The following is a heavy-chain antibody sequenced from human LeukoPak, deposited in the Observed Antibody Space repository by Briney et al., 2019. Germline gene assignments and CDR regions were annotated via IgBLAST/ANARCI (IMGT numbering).Heavy chain of an antibody. V-gene: IGHV3-15*01. D-gene: IGHD3-16*02. CDR3: TSFGSYRLYY. CDR1: GFTFSNAW. J-gene: IGHJ4*02. Sequence: GGSLRLSCAASGFTFSNAWMSWVRQAPGKGLEWVGRIKSKTDGETTDYAAPVKGRFTISRDDSKNTLYLQMNSLKTEDTAVYYCTSFGSYRLYYWGQGTLVTVSS. CDR2: IKSKTDGETT.